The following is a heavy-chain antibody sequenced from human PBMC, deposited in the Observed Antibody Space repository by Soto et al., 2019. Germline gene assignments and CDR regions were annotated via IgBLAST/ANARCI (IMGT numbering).Heavy chain of an antibody. CDR3: PRVALNGPGNH. CDR2: IIPVFGKP. Sequence: QMQLVQSGAEVKKPGSSVKVSCKVSGDTFTANALTWVRQAPGQGLEWRGGIIPVFGKPSYAQNFQGRVTITADRSTTDESTSTAYMELSSLKSDDTAVYYCPRVALNGPGNHWGQGTLVTVSS. V-gene: IGHV1-69*01. J-gene: IGHJ5*02. CDR1: GDTFTANA. D-gene: IGHD2-8*01.